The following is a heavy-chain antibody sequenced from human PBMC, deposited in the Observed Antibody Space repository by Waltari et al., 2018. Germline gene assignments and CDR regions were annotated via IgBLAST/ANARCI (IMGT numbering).Heavy chain of an antibody. CDR2: IITVLGKA. CDR3: AGVGGGPDGNYYYYGMDV. J-gene: IGHJ6*02. V-gene: IGHV1-69*15. D-gene: IGHD3-10*01. Sequence: QVQLVQSGAEVKKPGSSVKVSCKASGGNFRSYATSWVRQAPGPGLERMGRIITVLGKANYAEKVQGRVTIDADESTSTAYMELSSLRSEDTAVYYCAGVGGGPDGNYYYYGMDVWGQGTTVTVSS. CDR1: GGNFRSYA.